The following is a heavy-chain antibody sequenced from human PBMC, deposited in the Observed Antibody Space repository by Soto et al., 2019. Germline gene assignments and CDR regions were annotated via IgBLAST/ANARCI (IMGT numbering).Heavy chain of an antibody. V-gene: IGHV4-31*03. Sequence: QVQLQESGPGLVKPSQTLTLTCSVSGGSIDTGGFYWSWARQLPGKGLQWIGYIYYTGAAYYNPALKSRVVISFDTSANQVSLSLTSLTAADTAVYYCASGTFNDISFDSWGQGSLVTVSS. D-gene: IGHD2-21*01. J-gene: IGHJ4*02. CDR1: GGSIDTGGFY. CDR2: IYYTGAA. CDR3: ASGTFNDISFDS.